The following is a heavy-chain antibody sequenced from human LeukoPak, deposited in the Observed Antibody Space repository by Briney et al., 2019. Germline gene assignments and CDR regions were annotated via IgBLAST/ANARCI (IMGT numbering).Heavy chain of an antibody. J-gene: IGHJ3*02. CDR1: GFTFSSAW. Sequence: GGSLRLSCAASGFTFSSAWMTWVRQAPGKGLEWVSVIYSGGSTYYADSVKGRFTISRDNSKNTLYLQMNSLRAEDTAVYYCARERDGYYYYAFDIWGQGTMVTVSS. CDR2: IYSGGST. V-gene: IGHV3-66*01. D-gene: IGHD5-24*01. CDR3: ARERDGYYYYAFDI.